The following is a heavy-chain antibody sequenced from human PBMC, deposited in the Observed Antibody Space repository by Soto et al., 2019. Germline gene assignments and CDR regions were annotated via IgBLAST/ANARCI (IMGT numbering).Heavy chain of an antibody. J-gene: IGHJ4*02. V-gene: IGHV3-49*04. CDR2: IRSKPYGGTS. CDR1: GFTFGDFA. CDR3: ARSMVVFAATVSIDY. D-gene: IGHD2-15*01. Sequence: GGSLRLSCTGSGFTFGDFAVTWVRQAPGKGLEWVGFIRSKPYGGTSDYAASVKGRFTISRDDSKGIAYLQMNTLKTEDTAVYYCARSMVVFAATVSIDYWGQGTLVTVSS.